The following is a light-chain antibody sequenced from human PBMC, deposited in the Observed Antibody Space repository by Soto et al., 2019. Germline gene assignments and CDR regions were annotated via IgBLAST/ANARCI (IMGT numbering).Light chain of an antibody. CDR1: QSVRSY. CDR2: DAS. J-gene: IGKJ5*01. CDR3: QQRSSWPRIT. Sequence: ESMLTQSPATLSLSPGERATLSCRASQSVRSYLAWYQQKPGQAPRLLIYDASNRAPGIPARFSGSGSGTDFTLTISSLEPDDFALYYCQQRSSWPRITFGQGTRLDIK. V-gene: IGKV3-11*01.